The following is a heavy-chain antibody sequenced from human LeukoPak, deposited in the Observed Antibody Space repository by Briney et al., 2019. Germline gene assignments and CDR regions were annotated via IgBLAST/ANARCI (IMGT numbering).Heavy chain of an antibody. V-gene: IGHV1-18*01. CDR1: GYTFTSYG. Sequence: ASVKVSCKASGYTFTSYGISWVRQAPGQGLEWMGWISAHNGNTNYAQKLQGRVTMTTDTSTSTAYMELRSLRSDDTAVYYCARDPFAPETTRDCGMDVWGQGTTVTVSS. CDR2: ISAHNGNT. CDR3: ARDPFAPETTRDCGMDV. D-gene: IGHD4-17*01. J-gene: IGHJ6*02.